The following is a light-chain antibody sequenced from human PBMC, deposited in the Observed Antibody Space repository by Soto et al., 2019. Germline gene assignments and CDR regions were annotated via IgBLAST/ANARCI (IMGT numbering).Light chain of an antibody. V-gene: IGKV3-15*01. CDR1: QSVSSN. CDR3: QKYNQWPLT. Sequence: EIVMTQSPATLSVSPGERATLSCRASQSVSSNLAWYQQKPGQAPMLLIYGVSTRATGIPVRFSGSRSGTEFTITNSSLHSEDLAVYYCQKYNQWPLTFGGGTEVEI. CDR2: GVS. J-gene: IGKJ4*01.